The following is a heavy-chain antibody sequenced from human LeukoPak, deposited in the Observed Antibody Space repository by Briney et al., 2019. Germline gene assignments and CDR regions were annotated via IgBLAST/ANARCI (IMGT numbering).Heavy chain of an antibody. Sequence: GGSLRLSCTASGFTFSTYAMNWVRQAPGQGLEWVSVIIGNAADTAYADSVKGRFTISRDNSKKTLYLQMNSLRVEDTAVYYCAKDRVPDGRYSVDYWGQGTLVTVSS. CDR3: AKDRVPDGRYSVDY. V-gene: IGHV3-23*01. CDR1: GFTFSTYA. J-gene: IGHJ4*02. D-gene: IGHD3-16*02. CDR2: IIGNAADT.